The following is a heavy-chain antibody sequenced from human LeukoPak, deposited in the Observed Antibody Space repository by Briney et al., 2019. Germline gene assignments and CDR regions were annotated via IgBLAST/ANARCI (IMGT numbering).Heavy chain of an antibody. CDR1: GFTFDDYA. CDR2: ISWNSGSI. J-gene: IGHJ5*02. D-gene: IGHD3-10*01. Sequence: GGSLRLSCAASGFTFDDYAMHWVRQAPGKGLEWVSGISWNSGSIGYADSVKGRFTTSRDNAKNSLYLQMNSLRAEDTALYYCAKGHGSGSVIKNNWFDPWGQGTLVTVSS. V-gene: IGHV3-9*01. CDR3: AKGHGSGSVIKNNWFDP.